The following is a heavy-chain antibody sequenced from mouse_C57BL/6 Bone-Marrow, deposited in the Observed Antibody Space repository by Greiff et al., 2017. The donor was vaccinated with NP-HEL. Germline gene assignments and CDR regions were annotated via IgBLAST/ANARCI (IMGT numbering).Heavy chain of an antibody. CDR2: INPGSGGT. V-gene: IGHV1-54*01. Sequence: QVHVKQSGAELVRPGTSVKVSCKASGYAFTNYLIEWVKQRPGQGLEWIGVINPGSGGTNYNEKFKGKATLTADKSSSTAYMQLSSLTSEDSAVYFCARRGTGHWYFDVWGTGTTVTVSS. CDR1: GYAFTNYL. D-gene: IGHD4-1*01. J-gene: IGHJ1*03. CDR3: ARRGTGHWYFDV.